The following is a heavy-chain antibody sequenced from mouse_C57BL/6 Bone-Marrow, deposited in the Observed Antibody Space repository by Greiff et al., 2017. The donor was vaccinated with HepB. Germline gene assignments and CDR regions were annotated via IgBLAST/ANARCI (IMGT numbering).Heavy chain of an antibody. D-gene: IGHD4-1*01. CDR1: GFTFSDFY. CDR2: SRNKANDYTT. V-gene: IGHV7-1*01. J-gene: IGHJ3*01. Sequence: EVQLQQSGGGLVQSGRSLRLSCATSGFTFSDFYMEWVRQAPGKGLEWIAASRNKANDYTTEYSASVKGRFIVSRDTSQSILYLQMNALRAEDTAIYYCARDANWAWFAYWGQGTLVTVSA. CDR3: ARDANWAWFAY.